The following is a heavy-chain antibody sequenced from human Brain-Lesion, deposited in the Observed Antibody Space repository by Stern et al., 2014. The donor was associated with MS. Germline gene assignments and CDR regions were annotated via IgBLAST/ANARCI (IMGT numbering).Heavy chain of an antibody. D-gene: IGHD5-12*01. Sequence: EVQLVESGAEVKKPGESLKISCEASGYLFDDYWIGWVRQMSGRGLELVAIIFPRDSNTRYSPSVQGQVTISADKSISTASLQWSSLKPSDTDMYYWARSPATPSGYDRFDYWGQGALVTVSS. CDR3: ARSPATPSGYDRFDY. V-gene: IGHV5-51*03. CDR1: GYLFDDYW. J-gene: IGHJ4*02. CDR2: IFPRDSNT.